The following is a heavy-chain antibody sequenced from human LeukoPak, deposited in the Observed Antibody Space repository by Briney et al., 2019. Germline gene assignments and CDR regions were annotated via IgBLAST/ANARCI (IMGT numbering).Heavy chain of an antibody. CDR1: GYTFTSYG. CDR3: ARVGWYSSGWYVGY. CDR2: ISAYNGNT. J-gene: IGHJ4*02. V-gene: IGHV1-18*01. D-gene: IGHD6-19*01. Sequence: GASVKVSYQASGYTFTSYGISWVRQAPGQGLEWMGWISAYNGNTNYAQKLQGRVTMTTDTSTSTAYMELRSLRSDDTAVYYCARVGWYSSGWYVGYWGQGTLVTVSS.